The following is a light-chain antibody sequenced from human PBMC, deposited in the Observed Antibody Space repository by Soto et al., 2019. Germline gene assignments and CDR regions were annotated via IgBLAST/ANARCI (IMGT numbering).Light chain of an antibody. CDR3: QQYNNWPYT. J-gene: IGKJ2*01. V-gene: IGKV3-15*01. CDR1: QSVRSN. CDR2: GAS. Sequence: EIVMTQSPATLSVSPGERATLSCRASQSVRSNLAWYQQKPGQAPRLLIYGASTSATGIPARFSGSGSGTEFNLTISSLQSEDVAVDYCQQYNNWPYTFGQGTKLEIK.